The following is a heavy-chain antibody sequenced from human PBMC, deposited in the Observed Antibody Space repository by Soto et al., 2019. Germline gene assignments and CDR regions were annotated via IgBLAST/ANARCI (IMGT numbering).Heavy chain of an antibody. Sequence: EVQLVESGGGLVQPGGSLRLSCAASGFTFSTYWMNFVRHAPGKGLEWVANIKQDGSEEYYVDSVRGRFTISRDNAKNSLYLKMNTLRAEDTAVYYCARGDGGSSGWYQGYYYYNMDVWGHGTTVNVSS. J-gene: IGHJ6*02. CDR2: IKQDGSEE. CDR1: GFTFSTYW. D-gene: IGHD6-19*01. V-gene: IGHV3-7*03. CDR3: ARGDGGSSGWYQGYYYYNMDV.